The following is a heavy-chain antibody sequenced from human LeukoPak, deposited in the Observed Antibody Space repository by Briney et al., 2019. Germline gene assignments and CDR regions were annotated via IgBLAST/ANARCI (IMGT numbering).Heavy chain of an antibody. D-gene: IGHD3-16*01. J-gene: IGHJ3*02. V-gene: IGHV3-23*01. Sequence: GGSLRLSCAASGFTFSSFAMSWVRQAPGKGLEWVSAIRGNGGATFYADSGKGRFTISRDTSKNMLSLQMNSLRADDTAVYYCAKSVGWGGYDAFDMWGQGTMITVSS. CDR2: IRGNGGAT. CDR1: GFTFSSFA. CDR3: AKSVGWGGYDAFDM.